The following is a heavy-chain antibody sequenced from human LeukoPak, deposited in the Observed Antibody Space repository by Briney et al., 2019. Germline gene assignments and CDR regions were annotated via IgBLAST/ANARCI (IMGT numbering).Heavy chain of an antibody. CDR3: TRGPLYGDYRFDY. CDR1: GFTFGDYA. D-gene: IGHD4-17*01. Sequence: GGSLRLSCTASGFTFGDYAMSWVRQAPGKGLEWVGFIRSKAYGGTTEYAASVKGRFTISRDDSKSIAYLQVNSLKTEDTAVYYCTRGPLYGDYRFDYWGQGTLVTVSS. J-gene: IGHJ4*02. CDR2: IRSKAYGGTT. V-gene: IGHV3-49*04.